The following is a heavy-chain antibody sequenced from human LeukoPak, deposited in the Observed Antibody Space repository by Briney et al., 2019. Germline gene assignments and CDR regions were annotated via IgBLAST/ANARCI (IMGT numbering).Heavy chain of an antibody. Sequence: GGSLRLSCAASGFTLSSYAMNWVRQAPGKGLEWVSVISTSGDSIYYADAVKGRFTISRDNSKNTVYLQMNSLRAEDTAVYFCAKAAYFYGSGSYYNDYWGQGTLVTVSS. J-gene: IGHJ4*02. CDR3: AKAAYFYGSGSYYNDY. CDR2: ISTSGDSI. CDR1: GFTLSSYA. D-gene: IGHD3-10*01. V-gene: IGHV3-23*01.